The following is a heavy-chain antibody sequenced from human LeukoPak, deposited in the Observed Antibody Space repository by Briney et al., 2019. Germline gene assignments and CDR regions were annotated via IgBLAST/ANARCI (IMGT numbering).Heavy chain of an antibody. J-gene: IGHJ4*02. D-gene: IGHD3-9*01. CDR2: IRSSPSTI. Sequence: GGSLRLSCAASGFTFSNYAMNWVRQAPGKGLEWISYIRSSPSTIYYAHSVKGRFTISRDNAKNSLYLQMSGLRAEDTAVYFCATADWFSFDFWGQGTLVTVSS. CDR3: ATADWFSFDF. CDR1: GFTFSNYA. V-gene: IGHV3-48*04.